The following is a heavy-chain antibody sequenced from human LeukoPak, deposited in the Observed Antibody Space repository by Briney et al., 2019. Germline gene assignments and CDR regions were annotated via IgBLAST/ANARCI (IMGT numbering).Heavy chain of an antibody. D-gene: IGHD1-14*01. J-gene: IGHJ4*02. V-gene: IGHV3-21*01. CDR3: ATETIGRHYDY. CDR2: IGPTGTDR. CDR1: GFTFSSCG. Sequence: GGSLRFSCAASGFTFSSCGLNWDGQGPGKGREGGSSIGPTGTDRYYADSVRGRFTISRDNAKNSMYLHMDSLRDGDTAVYYCATETIGRHYDYWGQGTLLTVSS.